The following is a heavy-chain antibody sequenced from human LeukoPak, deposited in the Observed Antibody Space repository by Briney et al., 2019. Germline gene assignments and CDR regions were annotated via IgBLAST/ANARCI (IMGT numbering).Heavy chain of an antibody. J-gene: IGHJ2*01. V-gene: IGHV3-48*01. CDR1: GFTFSSYS. D-gene: IGHD1-26*01. CDR3: AKDRTVGASYWYFDL. Sequence: PGGSLRLSCAASGFTFSSYSMNWVRQAPGKGLEWVSYIRSSSSTMYYADSVKGRFTISRDNAKNSLYLQMNTLRAEDTAIYYCAKDRTVGASYWYFDLWGRGTLVTVSS. CDR2: IRSSSSTM.